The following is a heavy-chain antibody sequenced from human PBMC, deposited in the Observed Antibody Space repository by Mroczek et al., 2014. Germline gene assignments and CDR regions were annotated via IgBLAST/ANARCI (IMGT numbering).Heavy chain of an antibody. V-gene: IGHV3-33*01. Sequence: QVQLQESGGGVVQPGRSLRLSCAASGFTFSSYGMHWVRQAPGKGLEWVAVIWYDGSNKYYADSVKGRFTISRDNSKNTLYLQMNSLRAEDTAVYYCARDPGSTLHYYYYYYMTSGRRNRRSTVSS. CDR2: IWYDGSNK. CDR1: GFTFSSYG. D-gene: IGHD2-2*01. CDR3: ARDPGSTLHYYYYYYMTS. J-gene: IGHJ6*03.